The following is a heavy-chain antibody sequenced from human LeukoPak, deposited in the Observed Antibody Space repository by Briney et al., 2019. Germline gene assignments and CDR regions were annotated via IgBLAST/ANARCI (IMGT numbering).Heavy chain of an antibody. J-gene: IGHJ4*02. CDR3: TAVRRFGESTFDY. Sequence: GGSLRLSCAASGFTFSNAWMSWVRQAPGKGLEWVGRIKSKTDGGTTDYAAPVKGRFTISRDDSKNTLYLRMNSLKTEDTAVYYCTAVRRFGESTFDYWGQGTLVTVSS. CDR2: IKSKTDGGTT. D-gene: IGHD3-10*01. V-gene: IGHV3-15*01. CDR1: GFTFSNAW.